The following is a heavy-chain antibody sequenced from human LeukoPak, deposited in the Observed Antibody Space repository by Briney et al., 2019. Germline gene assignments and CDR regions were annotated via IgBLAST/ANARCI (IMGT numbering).Heavy chain of an antibody. CDR2: INPSGGST. Sequence: ASVTVSCKASGYTFTSYYMHWVRQAPGQGLEWMGIINPSGGSTSYAQKFQGRVTMTRDMSTSTVYMELSSLRSEDTAVYYCAREGRTIFGVVNWFDPWGQGTLVTVSS. CDR3: AREGRTIFGVVNWFDP. D-gene: IGHD3-3*01. J-gene: IGHJ5*02. V-gene: IGHV1-46*01. CDR1: GYTFTSYY.